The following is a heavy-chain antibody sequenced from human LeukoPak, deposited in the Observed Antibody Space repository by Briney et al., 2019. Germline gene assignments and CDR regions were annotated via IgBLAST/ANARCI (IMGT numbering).Heavy chain of an antibody. CDR3: ARTYWAHDAFDI. J-gene: IGHJ3*02. CDR2: VYHAGSN. CDR1: GYSVSSDYY. D-gene: IGHD2-8*02. V-gene: IGHV4-38-2*01. Sequence: SETLSLTCSVSGYSVSSDYYWGWIRQPPGKGLEWIGTVYHAGSNYNNPSLESRLTISMDTSKNQYSLKLTSVTVADTAVYYCARTYWAHDAFDIRGQGTMVTVSS.